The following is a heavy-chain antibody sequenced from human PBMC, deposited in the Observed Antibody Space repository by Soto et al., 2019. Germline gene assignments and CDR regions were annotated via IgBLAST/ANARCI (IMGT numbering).Heavy chain of an antibody. CDR1: GFTFSSYA. CDR2: ISYDGSNK. V-gene: IGHV3-30-3*01. CDR3: ARARLEGDSFWGDAFDI. J-gene: IGHJ3*02. D-gene: IGHD1-26*01. Sequence: QVQLVESGGGGVQPGRSLRLSCAASGFTFSSYAMHWVRQAPGKGLEWVAVISYDGSNKYYADSVKGRFTISRDNSKNTLYLQMNSLRAEDTAVYYCARARLEGDSFWGDAFDIWGQGTMVTVSS.